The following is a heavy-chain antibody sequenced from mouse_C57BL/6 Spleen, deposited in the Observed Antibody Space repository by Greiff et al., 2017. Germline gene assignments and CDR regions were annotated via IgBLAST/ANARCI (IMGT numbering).Heavy chain of an antibody. CDR2: IYPGDGDT. CDR3: ARWTYYGNYDWYFDV. J-gene: IGHJ1*03. Sequence: QVQLQQSGPELVKPGASVKISCKASGYAFSSSWMNWVKQRPGKGLEWIGRIYPGDGDTNYNGKFKGKATLTADKSSSTAYMQLSSLTSEDSAVYFCARWTYYGNYDWYFDVWGTGTTVTVSS. CDR1: GYAFSSSW. D-gene: IGHD2-10*01. V-gene: IGHV1-82*01.